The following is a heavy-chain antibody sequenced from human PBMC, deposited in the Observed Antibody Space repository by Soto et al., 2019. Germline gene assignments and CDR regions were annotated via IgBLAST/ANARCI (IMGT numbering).Heavy chain of an antibody. CDR3: AKCLGGVMEYFDY. V-gene: IGHV3-23*01. D-gene: IGHD2-21*01. J-gene: IGHJ4*02. CDR2: ISGSGGST. Sequence: GGSRRLSCAASGFTFSSYAMSWVRQAPGKGLEWVSAISGSGGSTYYADSVKGRFTISRDNSKNTLYLQMNSLRAEDTAVYYCAKCLGGVMEYFDYWGQGTLVTVSS. CDR1: GFTFSSYA.